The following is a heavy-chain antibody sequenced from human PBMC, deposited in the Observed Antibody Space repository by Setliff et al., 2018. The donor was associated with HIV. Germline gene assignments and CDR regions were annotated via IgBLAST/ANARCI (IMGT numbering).Heavy chain of an antibody. CDR3: AKDGGELC. CDR2: INPNSGGT. V-gene: IGHV1-2*06. Sequence: ASVKVSCKASGYTFTNYYIHWVRQAPGQGLEWMGRINPNSGGTNYAQKFQGRVTMTRDTSINPAYMELSRLRSDDTAMYYCAKDGGELCWGQGTLVTVSS. D-gene: IGHD2-21*01. J-gene: IGHJ4*02. CDR1: GYTFTNYY.